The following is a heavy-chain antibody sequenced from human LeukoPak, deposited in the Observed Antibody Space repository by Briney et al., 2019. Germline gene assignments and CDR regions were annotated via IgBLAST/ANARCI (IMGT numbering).Heavy chain of an antibody. D-gene: IGHD2-15*01. V-gene: IGHV3-11*04. Sequence: AGGSLRLSCVASGXSFSDYYMSWIRQAPGKGLEWVSYISSSAGTIYYADSVKGRFTISRDNAKNSLYLQMNSLRAEDTAVYYCARDRIGGSDDAFDIWGQGTMVTVSS. CDR1: GXSFSDYY. CDR3: ARDRIGGSDDAFDI. CDR2: ISSSAGTI. J-gene: IGHJ3*02.